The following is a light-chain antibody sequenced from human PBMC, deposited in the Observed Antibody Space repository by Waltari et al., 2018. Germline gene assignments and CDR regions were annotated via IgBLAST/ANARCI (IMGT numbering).Light chain of an antibody. CDR3: QQFHTFT. CDR1: QGITNY. V-gene: IGKV1-9*01. CDR2: ASS. J-gene: IGKJ3*01. Sequence: DIQLTQAPSFLSASVGDRVSIACRASQGITNYLAWYQHKPGKAPKLLIYASSTLQSGVPSRFSGSGSGTDFTLTISSLQPEDFATYYCQQFHTFTFGPGTKVDIK.